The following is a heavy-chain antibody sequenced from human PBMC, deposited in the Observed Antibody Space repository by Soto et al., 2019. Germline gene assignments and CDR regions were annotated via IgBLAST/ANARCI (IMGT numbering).Heavy chain of an antibody. CDR3: ARYVATYLALDY. Sequence: PGGSLRLSCASSGFTFSSYGMHWVRQAPGKGLEWVAVIWYDGSNKYYADSVEGRFTISRDNSKNTLYLQMNSLRAEDTAVYYCARYVATYLALDYWGQGTLVTV. J-gene: IGHJ4*02. D-gene: IGHD1-26*01. CDR2: IWYDGSNK. CDR1: GFTFSSYG. V-gene: IGHV3-33*01.